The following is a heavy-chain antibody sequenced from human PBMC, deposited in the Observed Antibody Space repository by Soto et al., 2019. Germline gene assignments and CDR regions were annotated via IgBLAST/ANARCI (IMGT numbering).Heavy chain of an antibody. J-gene: IGHJ3*02. D-gene: IGHD3-10*01. CDR1: GYTFGSYG. CDR3: AGDRGRFPDTFDI. Sequence: QVQLVQSGAEVKKPGASVKVSCKSSGYTFGSYGISWVRQAPGQGLEWMGWINDYNTYAQKFRGRLTMTTDTSTSTVYMELRSLTSDDTAVYYCAGDRGRFPDTFDIWGQGTMLTVSS. V-gene: IGHV1-18*01. CDR2: INDYN.